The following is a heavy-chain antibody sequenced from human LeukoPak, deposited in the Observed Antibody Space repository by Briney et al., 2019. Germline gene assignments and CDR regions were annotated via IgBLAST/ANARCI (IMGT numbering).Heavy chain of an antibody. D-gene: IGHD5-18*01. Sequence: VASVKVSCKASGYTFTTYGISWVRQAPGQGLEWMGWINPNSGGTNYAQKFQGRVTMTRDTSISTAYMELSRLRSDDTAVYYCARDLEAMGYGYWGQGTLVTVSS. V-gene: IGHV1-2*02. J-gene: IGHJ4*02. CDR3: ARDLEAMGYGY. CDR2: INPNSGGT. CDR1: GYTFTTYG.